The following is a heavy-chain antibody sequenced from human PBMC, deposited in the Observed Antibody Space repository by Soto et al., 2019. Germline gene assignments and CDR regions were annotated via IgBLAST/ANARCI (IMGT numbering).Heavy chain of an antibody. CDR2: ICYDGGNK. D-gene: IGHD3-22*01. CDR1: GFTLCSYA. J-gene: IGHJ3*02. V-gene: IGHV3-33*08. CDR3: ARDPIYYDSSGQDAFDI. Sequence: GGSLRLSCAASGFTLCSYAMAGSFKAQGKGLEWVAVICYDGGNKYYADSVKGRFTISRDNSKNTLYLQMNSLRAEDTAVYYCARDPIYYDSSGQDAFDIWGQGTMVTVSS.